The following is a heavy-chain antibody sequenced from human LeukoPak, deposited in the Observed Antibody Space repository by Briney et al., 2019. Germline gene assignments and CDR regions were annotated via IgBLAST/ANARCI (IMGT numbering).Heavy chain of an antibody. CDR1: GGSFSGYY. Sequence: SETLSLTCAVYGGSFSGYYWSWIRQPPGKGLEWIGEINHSGSTNYNPSLKSRVTISVDTSKNQFSLKLSSVTAADTAVYYCARGKPITMVRGVIHSFDYWGQGTLVTVSS. CDR2: INHSGST. V-gene: IGHV4-34*01. CDR3: ARGKPITMVRGVIHSFDY. D-gene: IGHD3-10*01. J-gene: IGHJ4*02.